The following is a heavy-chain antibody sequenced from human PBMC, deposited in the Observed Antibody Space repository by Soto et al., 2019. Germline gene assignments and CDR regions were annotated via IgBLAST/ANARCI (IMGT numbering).Heavy chain of an antibody. CDR2: INHSGST. CDR3: ARMTLMEHFSSDDAFDI. D-gene: IGHD3-3*02. Sequence: SETLSLTCTVSGGSISSYYWSWIRQPPGKGLEWIGEINHSGSTNYNPSLKSRVTISVDTSKNQFSLKLSSVTAADTAVYYCARMTLMEHFSSDDAFDIWGQGTMVTVSS. V-gene: IGHV4-34*01. J-gene: IGHJ3*02. CDR1: GGSISSYY.